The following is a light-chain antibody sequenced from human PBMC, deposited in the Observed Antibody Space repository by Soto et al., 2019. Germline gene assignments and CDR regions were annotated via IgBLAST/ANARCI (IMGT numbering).Light chain of an antibody. CDR1: ESVSRN. J-gene: IGKJ1*01. CDR2: DAS. V-gene: IGKV3-15*01. CDR3: HQYNNFWT. Sequence: EVVMTQSPATLSVSPGERANLSCRASESVSRNLAWYQQKPGQAPRLLIYDASTRATGIPDRFSGGGSGTEFTLTISSLQSEDFGLYYCHQYNNFWTFGQGTKVE.